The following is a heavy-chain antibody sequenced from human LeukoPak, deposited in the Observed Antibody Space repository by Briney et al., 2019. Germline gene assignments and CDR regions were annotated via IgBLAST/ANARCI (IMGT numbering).Heavy chain of an antibody. J-gene: IGHJ4*02. D-gene: IGHD5-12*01. CDR2: INGDGSSI. CDR1: GFTFSNYW. CDR3: ASGPSGSAYGLFDY. V-gene: IGHV3-74*01. Sequence: GGSLRLSCAGSGFTFSNYWMHWVRQAPGKGLVWVSRINGDGSSISYADSVKGRFTISRDNAKNTLYLQINSLRAEDTAVFYCASGPSGSAYGLFDYWGQGTLVTVSS.